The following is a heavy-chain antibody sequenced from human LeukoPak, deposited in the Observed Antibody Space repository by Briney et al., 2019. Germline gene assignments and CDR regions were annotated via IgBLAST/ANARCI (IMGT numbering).Heavy chain of an antibody. D-gene: IGHD2-15*01. V-gene: IGHV3-21*01. CDR2: ISSSSRYI. CDR1: GSTFSSYS. J-gene: IGHJ3*02. Sequence: GGSLRLSWAASGSTFSSYSMNSVRQAPGEGLEWVSSISSSSRYISYTDSVKGRLTISRDNAKNSLYLQMNSLRDEDTAVYYCARDPIRYCSGGSCHSDAFDIWGQGTMVTVSS. CDR3: ARDPIRYCSGGSCHSDAFDI.